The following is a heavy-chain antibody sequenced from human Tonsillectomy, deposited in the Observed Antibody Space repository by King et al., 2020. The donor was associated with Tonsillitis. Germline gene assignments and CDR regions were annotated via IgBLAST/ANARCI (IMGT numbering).Heavy chain of an antibody. CDR1: GFIFSTHN. Sequence: VQLVESGGGLVKPGGSLRLSCAASGFIFSTHNMVWVRQTAEKGLEWVASINSGATSIYYAGSVKGRFTISRDNEKRSVYLQMNSLRVEDTALYYCARRAAAKGVDYWGRGALVTASS. J-gene: IGHJ4*02. CDR2: INSGATSI. V-gene: IGHV3-21*01. D-gene: IGHD6-13*01. CDR3: ARRAAAKGVDY.